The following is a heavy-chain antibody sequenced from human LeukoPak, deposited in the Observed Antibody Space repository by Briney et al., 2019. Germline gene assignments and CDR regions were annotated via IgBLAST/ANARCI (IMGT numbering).Heavy chain of an antibody. CDR3: AKGGSSSWYTYFDY. D-gene: IGHD6-13*01. CDR2: ISGSGGISGSGGTT. V-gene: IGHV3-23*01. CDR1: GFTFSSYA. J-gene: IGHJ4*02. Sequence: GGSLRLSCAASGFTFSSYAMSWVRQAPGKGLEWVSGISGSGGISGSGGTTYYADPVKGRFTISSDNSKNTLYLQMNSLRAEDTAVYYCAKGGSSSWYTYFDYWGQGTLVTVSS.